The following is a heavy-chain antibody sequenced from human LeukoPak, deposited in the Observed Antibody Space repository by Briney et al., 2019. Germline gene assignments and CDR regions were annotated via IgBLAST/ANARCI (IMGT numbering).Heavy chain of an antibody. D-gene: IGHD1-26*01. V-gene: IGHV3-23*01. Sequence: GGSLRLSCAASGFTFSSYDMNWVRQAPGKGLEWVSVITGSGGSTNYADSVKGRFTISRDIAKNSLYLQMNSLRDEDTAVYYCARSPTSAAYYYYGMDVWGQGTTVTVSS. CDR1: GFTFSSYD. CDR2: ITGSGGST. J-gene: IGHJ6*02. CDR3: ARSPTSAAYYYYGMDV.